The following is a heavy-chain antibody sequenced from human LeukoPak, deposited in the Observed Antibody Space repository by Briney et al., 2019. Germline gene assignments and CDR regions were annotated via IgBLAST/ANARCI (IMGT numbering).Heavy chain of an antibody. V-gene: IGHV1-2*02. Sequence: ASVKVSCKASGYTFTGYYMHWVRQAPGQGLEWMGWINPNSGGTNYEQKFQGRVTMTRDTSISIAYLELSRMRSDDTAAYYCARILRRWESDYWGQGTLVTVSS. D-gene: IGHD1-26*01. CDR1: GYTFTGYY. CDR3: ARILRRWESDY. CDR2: INPNSGGT. J-gene: IGHJ4*02.